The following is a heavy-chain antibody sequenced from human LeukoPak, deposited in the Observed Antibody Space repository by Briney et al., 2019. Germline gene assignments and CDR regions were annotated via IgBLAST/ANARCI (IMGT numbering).Heavy chain of an antibody. CDR2: RYFTGST. V-gene: IGHV4-59*01. CDR3: AREGGNYYGSGSYGGYYYYLDV. D-gene: IGHD3-10*01. CDR1: GGSMNPYY. Sequence: SETLSLTRTVSGGSMNPYYWTWTRQAPGRGLDWIGYRYFTGSTTYNPSLKSRVTFSVDRSTNQFSLKLTSVTAADTAVYYCAREGGNYYGSGSYGGYYYYLDVWGKGTTVTVSS. J-gene: IGHJ6*03.